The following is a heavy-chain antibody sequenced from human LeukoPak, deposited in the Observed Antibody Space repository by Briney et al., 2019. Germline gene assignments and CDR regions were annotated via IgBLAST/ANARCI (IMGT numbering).Heavy chain of an antibody. CDR3: ARVLHAPYLIDS. J-gene: IGHJ4*02. D-gene: IGHD2-8*01. CDR2: VFRLQTVRT. V-gene: IGHV4-38-2*02. Sequence: SETLSLTCTVSDSSITSTYYWAWFRQPPGKGQEWIATVFRLQTVRTFSNPSLGSRVTMSLDPSHNQFSLNLTSVTAADTALYFCARVLHAPYLIDSWGQGTLVTVSS. CDR1: DSSITSTYY.